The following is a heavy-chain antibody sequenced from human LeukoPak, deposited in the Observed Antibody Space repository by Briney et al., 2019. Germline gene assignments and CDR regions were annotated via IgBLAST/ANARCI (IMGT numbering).Heavy chain of an antibody. J-gene: IGHJ4*02. D-gene: IGHD2-2*01. Sequence: RPGGSLRLSWIARGFTFSSYAMSWVRQAPGKGLEWVSAISGSGGSTYYADSVKGRFTISRDNSKNTLYLQMNSLRAEDTAVYYCAILDFVVVPAALHNWGQGTLVTVSS. CDR1: GFTFSSYA. CDR3: AILDFVVVPAALHN. CDR2: ISGSGGST. V-gene: IGHV3-23*01.